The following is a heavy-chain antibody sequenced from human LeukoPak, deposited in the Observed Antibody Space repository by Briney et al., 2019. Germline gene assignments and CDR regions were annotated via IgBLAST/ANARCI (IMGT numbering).Heavy chain of an antibody. J-gene: IGHJ4*02. CDR3: ARDHIGAGDY. D-gene: IGHD6-6*01. CDR2: MKQDGSEK. V-gene: IGHV3-7*05. CDR1: GFTFSRFW. Sequence: GGSLRLSCAASGFTFSRFWMSWVRQAPGKGLEWVANMKQDGSEKYYVDSVKGRFTISRDNAKNSLYLQMDGLRAEDTAVYFCARDHIGAGDYWGQGTLVTVSS.